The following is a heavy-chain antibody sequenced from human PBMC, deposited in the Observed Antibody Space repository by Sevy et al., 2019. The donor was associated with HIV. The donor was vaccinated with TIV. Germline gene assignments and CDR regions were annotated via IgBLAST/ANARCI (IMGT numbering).Heavy chain of an antibody. V-gene: IGHV3-53*01. D-gene: IGHD5-12*01. Sequence: GSLRLSCAASGFTVSNNYISWVRQAPGMGLEWVSALYAGGNPYYADSVKGRFTISRDNSKNTVYLQMNSLSTEDTAVYYCARETVSGYNLWGQGTLVTVSS. CDR2: LYAGGNP. CDR1: GFTVSNNY. J-gene: IGHJ4*02. CDR3: ARETVSGYNL.